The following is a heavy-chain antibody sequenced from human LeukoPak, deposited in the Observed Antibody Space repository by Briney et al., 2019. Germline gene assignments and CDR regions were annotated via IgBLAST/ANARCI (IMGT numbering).Heavy chain of an antibody. J-gene: IGHJ4*02. D-gene: IGHD5-12*01. Sequence: PGGSLRLSCAASGFTFSSYAMSWVRQAPGKGLEWVSGISGSGGRTYYADSVRGRFTISRDNSKNTLDLQMNSLRVEDTAVFYCARRSGYDFSGSWENYWGQGKLVTVSS. CDR2: ISGSGGRT. V-gene: IGHV3-23*01. CDR1: GFTFSSYA. CDR3: ARRSGYDFSGSWENY.